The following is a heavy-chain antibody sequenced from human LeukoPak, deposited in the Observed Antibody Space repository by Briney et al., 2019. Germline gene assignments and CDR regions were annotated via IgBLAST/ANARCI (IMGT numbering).Heavy chain of an antibody. CDR1: GFTFSSYA. D-gene: IGHD2-15*01. V-gene: IGHV3-30*02. Sequence: GGSLRLSCAASGFTFSSYAMHWVRQAPGKGLEWVTFIRYDGSNKYYADSVKGRFTISRDNSKNTLYLQMNSLRAEDTAVYYCARAPPRIPYYFDYWGQGTLVTVSS. CDR2: IRYDGSNK. CDR3: ARAPPRIPYYFDY. J-gene: IGHJ4*02.